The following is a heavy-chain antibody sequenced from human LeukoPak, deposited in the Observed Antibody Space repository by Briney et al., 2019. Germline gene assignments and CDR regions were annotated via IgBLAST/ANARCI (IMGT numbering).Heavy chain of an antibody. J-gene: IGHJ3*02. D-gene: IGHD3-10*01. V-gene: IGHV3-66*01. Sequence: QSGGSLRLSCAASGFTVSSNYMSGVRQAPGGGVEWVSVIYSGGSTYYADSVKGRFTISRDNSKTTLYLQMHSLRAEDTAVYYCAREFDAVGRAFDIWGQGTMVTVSS. CDR2: IYSGGST. CDR3: AREFDAVGRAFDI. CDR1: GFTVSSNY.